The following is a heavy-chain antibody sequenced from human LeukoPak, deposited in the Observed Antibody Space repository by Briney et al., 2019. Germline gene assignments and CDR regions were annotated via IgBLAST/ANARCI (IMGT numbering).Heavy chain of an antibody. CDR1: GGSISDYY. CDR3: ASGGYCSSTSCYPNWFDP. V-gene: IGHV4-59*01. Sequence: SETLSLTCTVSGGSISDYYWSWIRQPPGKGLESIGYIYYSGSTNYSPSLKSRVTISVDTSKNQFSLKLSSVTAADTAVYYCASGGYCSSTSCYPNWFDPWGQGTLVTVSS. D-gene: IGHD2-2*01. CDR2: IYYSGST. J-gene: IGHJ5*02.